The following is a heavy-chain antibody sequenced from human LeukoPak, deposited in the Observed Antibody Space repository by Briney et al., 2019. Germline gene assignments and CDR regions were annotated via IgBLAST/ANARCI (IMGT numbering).Heavy chain of an antibody. D-gene: IGHD5-12*01. CDR3: ASYRMYSGYEALDN. Sequence: GGSLRLSCAASGFTFSSYAMHWVRLSPGKGLEYVSGISSNGGTTSYADPVQGRFTISRDNSKNTLYLQMGSLRGEDMAVYYCASYRMYSGYEALDNWGQGTLVTVSS. CDR2: ISSNGGTT. CDR1: GFTFSSYA. J-gene: IGHJ4*02. V-gene: IGHV3-64*02.